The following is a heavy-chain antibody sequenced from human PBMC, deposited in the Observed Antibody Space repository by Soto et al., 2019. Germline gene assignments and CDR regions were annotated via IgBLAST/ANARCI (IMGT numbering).Heavy chain of an antibody. CDR1: GGTFSSYA. CDR2: IIPIFGTA. J-gene: IGHJ6*02. Sequence: QVQLVQSGAEVKKPGSSVKVSCKASGGTFSSYAISWVRQAPGQGLEWMGGIIPIFGTANYAQKFQGRVTITADESTSTAYLELSNLRSEDTAVYYCASSSSPFYDFWSGSYYGMDVWGQGTTVTVSS. D-gene: IGHD3-3*01. CDR3: ASSSSPFYDFWSGSYYGMDV. V-gene: IGHV1-69*01.